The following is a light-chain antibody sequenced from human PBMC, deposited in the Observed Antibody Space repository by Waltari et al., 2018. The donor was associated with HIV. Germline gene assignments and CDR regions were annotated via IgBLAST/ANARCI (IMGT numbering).Light chain of an antibody. CDR3: QSYDSRLRGSVV. CDR2: GNI. V-gene: IGLV1-40*01. Sequence: QSVLTQPPSVSGAPGQRVTISCTGSRSNIGAGYDVHWYQQLPGTAPKLLIFGNINRPSGVPDRFSASKSETSASLAITGVQDEDEADYYCQSYDSRLRGSVVFGGGTKLTVL. J-gene: IGLJ2*01. CDR1: RSNIGAGYD.